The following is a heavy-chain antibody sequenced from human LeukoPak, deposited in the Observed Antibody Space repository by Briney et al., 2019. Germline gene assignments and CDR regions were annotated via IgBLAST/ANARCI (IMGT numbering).Heavy chain of an antibody. CDR1: GGSISSYY. J-gene: IGHJ4*02. CDR3: ARAAVAGLDY. V-gene: IGHV4-59*08. Sequence: SETLSLTCTVSGGSISSYYWSWIRQPPGKGLEWIGYIYYSGSTNYNPSLKSRVTISVDTSKNQFSLKLSSVTAADTAVYYCARAAVAGLDYWGQGTLVTVSS. CDR2: IYYSGST. D-gene: IGHD6-19*01.